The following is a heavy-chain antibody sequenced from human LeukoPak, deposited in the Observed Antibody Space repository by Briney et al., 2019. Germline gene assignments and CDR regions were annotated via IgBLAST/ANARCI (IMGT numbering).Heavy chain of an antibody. D-gene: IGHD6-13*01. V-gene: IGHV4-59*01. CDR3: ARDHVQQQLGLDY. Sequence: SETLFLTCTVSGGSISSYYWSWIRQPPGKGLEWIGYIYYSGSTNYNPSPKSRVTISVDTSKNQFSLKLSSVTAADTAVYYCARDHVQQQLGLDYWGQGTLVTVSS. CDR2: IYYSGST. J-gene: IGHJ4*02. CDR1: GGSISSYY.